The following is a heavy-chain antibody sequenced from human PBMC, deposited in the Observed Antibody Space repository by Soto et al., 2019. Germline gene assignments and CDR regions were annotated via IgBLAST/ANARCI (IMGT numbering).Heavy chain of an antibody. CDR1: GFTFSTYD. CDR2: VGTAGDT. D-gene: IGHD2-8*02. J-gene: IGHJ3*02. CDR3: ESGRPAGGGGDAFEI. V-gene: IGHV3-13*01. Sequence: EVQLVESGGGLVQPGGSLRLSCAASGFTFSTYDMHWVGQGPGGRLEWVSGVGTAGDTYYADSVKGRFTISRENAKNWLHLQMISLGGGATAVYYCESGRPAGGGGDAFEIWGQGTRVTVSS.